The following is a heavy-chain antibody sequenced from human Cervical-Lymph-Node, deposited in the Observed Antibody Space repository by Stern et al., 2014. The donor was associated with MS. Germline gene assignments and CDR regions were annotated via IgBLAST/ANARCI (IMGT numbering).Heavy chain of an antibody. Sequence: QVQLVESGPGLVKPSQTLSLTCTVSGGSISSSGYYWSWIRQPADKGLEWIGRIHDSGSTYYNPSLKSRVTISMDTAQNQFLPQLPSVTAADTAVYYCATTRWDLFTWNWFDPWGQGTLVTVSS. J-gene: IGHJ5*02. CDR3: ATTRWDLFTWNWFDP. V-gene: IGHV4-61*02. CDR2: IHDSGST. D-gene: IGHD1-26*01. CDR1: GGSISSSGYY.